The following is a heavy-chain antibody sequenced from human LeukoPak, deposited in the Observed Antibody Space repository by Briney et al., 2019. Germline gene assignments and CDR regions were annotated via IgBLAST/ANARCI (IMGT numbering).Heavy chain of an antibody. CDR1: GDSISNYY. Sequence: PSETLSPTCTVSGDSISNYYWSWIRQPAGKGLEWIGRMYTSGSTNYNPSLKSRVTMSVDTSENQFSLKLSSVTAADTAVYYCARVSLVRGAPDYYFDYWGQGTLVTVSS. CDR2: MYTSGST. D-gene: IGHD3-10*01. J-gene: IGHJ4*02. V-gene: IGHV4-4*07. CDR3: ARVSLVRGAPDYYFDY.